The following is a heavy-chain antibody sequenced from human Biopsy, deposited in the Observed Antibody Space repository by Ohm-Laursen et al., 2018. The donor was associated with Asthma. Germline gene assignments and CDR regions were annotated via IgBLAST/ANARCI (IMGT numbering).Heavy chain of an antibody. D-gene: IGHD3-22*01. CDR1: GYTFSDYH. J-gene: IGHJ3*02. Sequence: GASVKVSCKASGYTFSDYHVHWVRQAPGQGLEWMGRISPNSGSSTYAQKFHGRVTMTRDRSISTAYMELSSLRSDDTAVYYCARDALHDTSAYVGGAFDIWGQGTMVSVSS. V-gene: IGHV1-2*06. CDR3: ARDALHDTSAYVGGAFDI. CDR2: ISPNSGSS.